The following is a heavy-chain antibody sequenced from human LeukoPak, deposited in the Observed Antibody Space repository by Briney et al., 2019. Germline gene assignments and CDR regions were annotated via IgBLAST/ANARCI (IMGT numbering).Heavy chain of an antibody. CDR2: IYSSGTT. D-gene: IGHD1-1*01. CDR1: GGSINSYY. J-gene: IGHJ4*02. Sequence: SETLSLTCTVSGGSINSYYWNWIRQPPGKALEWIGYIYSSGTTNYNPSLKSRVTISVDTSKNQFSLRLTSLTAADTAVYYCARGTRWSDYWGQGTLVTVSS. CDR3: ARGTRWSDY. V-gene: IGHV4-59*01.